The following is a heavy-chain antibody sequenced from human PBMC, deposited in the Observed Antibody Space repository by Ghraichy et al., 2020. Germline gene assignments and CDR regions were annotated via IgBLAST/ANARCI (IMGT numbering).Heavy chain of an antibody. Sequence: GGSLRLSCAASGFTVSSNYMSWVRQAPGKGLEWVSVIYSGGSTYYADSVKGRFTISRDNSKNTLYLQMNSLRAEDTAVYYCAREAYLAAVVYGMDVWGQGTTVTVSS. D-gene: IGHD6-13*01. CDR2: IYSGGST. CDR3: AREAYLAAVVYGMDV. CDR1: GFTVSSNY. V-gene: IGHV3-53*01. J-gene: IGHJ6*02.